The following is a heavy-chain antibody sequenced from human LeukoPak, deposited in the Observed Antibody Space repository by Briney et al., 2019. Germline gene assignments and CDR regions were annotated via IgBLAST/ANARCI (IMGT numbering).Heavy chain of an antibody. J-gene: IGHJ3*02. Sequence: GGSLRLSCAASGFTFSSYWMHWVRQAPGKGLVWVSRINSDGSSTSYADSVKGRFTISRHNSKNTLYLQMNSLRPEDTAVYYCARDRALWGAFDIWGQGTMVTVSS. CDR1: GFTFSSYW. CDR2: INSDGSST. CDR3: ARDRALWGAFDI. D-gene: IGHD2/OR15-2a*01. V-gene: IGHV3-74*01.